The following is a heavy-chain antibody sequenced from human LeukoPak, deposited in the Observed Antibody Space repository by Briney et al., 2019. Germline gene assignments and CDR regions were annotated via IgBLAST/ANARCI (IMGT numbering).Heavy chain of an antibody. V-gene: IGHV3-48*03. Sequence: GGSLRLSCAASGFTFKTYDMNWVRQAPGKGPEWVSYISTGGSSKYYADSVKGRFTISRDNAKYSLYLQMNSLRAEDTAVYYCARDRSGSYSGVFDYWGQGTLVTVSS. D-gene: IGHD1-26*01. J-gene: IGHJ4*02. CDR3: ARDRSGSYSGVFDY. CDR1: GFTFKTYD. CDR2: ISTGGSSK.